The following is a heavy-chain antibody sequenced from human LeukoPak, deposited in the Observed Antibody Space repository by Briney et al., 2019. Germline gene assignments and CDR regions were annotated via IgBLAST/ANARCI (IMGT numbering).Heavy chain of an antibody. CDR2: IYYSGST. J-gene: IGHJ6*03. V-gene: IGHV4-59*01. CDR1: GVSISSYY. CDR3: ARERRLGLTGHIWGRDYYYMDV. Sequence: SETLSLTCTVSGVSISSYYWSWIPQPPGKGLEWIGYIYYSGSTNYNPSLKSRVTISVDTSKNQLSLKLSSVTAADTAVYYCARERRLGLTGHIWGRDYYYMDVWGKGTTVTISS. D-gene: IGHD3-9*01.